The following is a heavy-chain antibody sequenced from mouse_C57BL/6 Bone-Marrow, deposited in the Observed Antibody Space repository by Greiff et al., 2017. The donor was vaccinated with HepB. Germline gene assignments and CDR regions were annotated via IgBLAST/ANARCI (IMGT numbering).Heavy chain of an antibody. CDR3: AQIYYGYDGFDY. V-gene: IGHV1-50*01. D-gene: IGHD2-2*01. Sequence: VQLQQSGAELVKPGASVKLSCKASGYTFTSYWMQWVKQRPGQGLEWIGEIDPSDSYTNYNQKFKGKATLTVDTSSSTAYMQLSSLTSEDSAVYYCAQIYYGYDGFDYWGQGTTLTVSS. CDR2: IDPSDSYT. CDR1: GYTFTSYW. J-gene: IGHJ2*01.